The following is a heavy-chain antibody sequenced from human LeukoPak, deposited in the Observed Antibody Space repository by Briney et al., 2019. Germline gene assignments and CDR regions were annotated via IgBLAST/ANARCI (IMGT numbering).Heavy chain of an antibody. V-gene: IGHV3-21*01. CDR1: GFTFSSYS. CDR3: ARSGSWYYYFDY. CDR2: ISSSSYI. J-gene: IGHJ4*02. D-gene: IGHD6-13*01. Sequence: GGSLRLSCAASGFTFSSYSMNWVRQAPGKGLEWVSSISSSSYIYYADSVKGRFTISRDNAKNSLYLQMNSLRAEDTAVYYCARSGSWYYYFDYWGQGTLVTVSS.